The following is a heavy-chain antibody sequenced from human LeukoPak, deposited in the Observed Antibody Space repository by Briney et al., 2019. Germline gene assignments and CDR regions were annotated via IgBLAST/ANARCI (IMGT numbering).Heavy chain of an antibody. D-gene: IGHD2-15*01. CDR2: IYYSGST. Sequence: PSETLSLTCTVSGGSISTITYYWGWIRQPPGKGLEWVGYIYYSGSTNYNPSLKSRVTISVDTSKNQFSLKLSSVTAADTAVYYCASSKGYCSGGSCYDYWGQGTLVTVSS. CDR1: GGSISTITYY. J-gene: IGHJ4*02. V-gene: IGHV4-61*05. CDR3: ASSKGYCSGGSCYDY.